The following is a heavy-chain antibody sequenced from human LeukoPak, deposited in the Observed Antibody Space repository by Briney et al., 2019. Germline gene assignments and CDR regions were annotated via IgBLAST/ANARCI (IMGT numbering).Heavy chain of an antibody. Sequence: GGSLRLSCAASGFTVSSNYMNWVRQAPGKGLEWVSSISSSSSYIYYADSVKGRFTISRDNAKNSLYLQMNSLRAEDTAVYYCARGDQYSYGYDHWGQGTLVTVSS. J-gene: IGHJ5*02. CDR3: ARGDQYSYGYDH. CDR1: GFTVSSNY. CDR2: ISSSSSYI. V-gene: IGHV3-21*01. D-gene: IGHD5-18*01.